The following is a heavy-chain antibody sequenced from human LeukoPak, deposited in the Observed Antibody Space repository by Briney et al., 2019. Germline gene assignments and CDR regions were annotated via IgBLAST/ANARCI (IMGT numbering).Heavy chain of an antibody. D-gene: IGHD4-11*01. CDR1: GFTFSSYA. J-gene: IGHJ3*02. Sequence: PGGSLRLSCAASGFTFSSYAMHWVRQAPGKGLEWVAVISYDGSNKYYADSVKVRFTISRDSSKNTLYLQMNSLRAEDTAVYYCARSLQLNDAFDIWGQGTMVTVSS. CDR3: ARSLQLNDAFDI. CDR2: ISYDGSNK. V-gene: IGHV3-30-3*01.